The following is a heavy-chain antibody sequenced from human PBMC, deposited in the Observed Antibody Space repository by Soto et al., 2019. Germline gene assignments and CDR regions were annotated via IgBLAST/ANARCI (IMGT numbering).Heavy chain of an antibody. CDR2: IIPIFGTA. Sequence: SVKVSSEASGGTFNSHAISWVRQAPGQGLEWMGGIIPIFGTANYAQKFQGRVTITADESTSTAYMELSSLRSEDTAVYYCARLSYCGGDCYFPSNWFDPWGQGTLVTVSS. CDR1: GGTFNSHA. V-gene: IGHV1-69*13. J-gene: IGHJ5*02. D-gene: IGHD2-21*02. CDR3: ARLSYCGGDCYFPSNWFDP.